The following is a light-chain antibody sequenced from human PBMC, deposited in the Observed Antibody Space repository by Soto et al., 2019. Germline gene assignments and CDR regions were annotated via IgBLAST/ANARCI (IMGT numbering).Light chain of an antibody. CDR3: HPRSSRPPNP. V-gene: IGKV3-11*01. Sequence: AILFLSPEERASLSCRASRSVSNYVAWYQQRPGQAPRLLIYDTSKRATGIPPRFSGSGSGTDFTLTISSLEPEDVAVYYCHPRSSRPPNPFGEGTKAAIK. CDR1: RSVSNY. J-gene: IGKJ1*01. CDR2: DTS.